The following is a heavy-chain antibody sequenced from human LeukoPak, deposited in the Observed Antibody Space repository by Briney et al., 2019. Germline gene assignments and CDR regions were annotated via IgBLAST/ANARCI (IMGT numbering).Heavy chain of an antibody. Sequence: ASVKVSCKASGYTFTSYGISWVRRAPGQGLEWMGIINPSGGDTSYAQKFQGRLTMTRDTSTNTVYMELTSLRSEDTAVYYCAREVMDNLRFDYWGQGTLVTVSS. CDR3: AREVMDNLRFDY. J-gene: IGHJ4*02. V-gene: IGHV1-46*01. CDR1: GYTFTSYG. D-gene: IGHD1-14*01. CDR2: INPSGGDT.